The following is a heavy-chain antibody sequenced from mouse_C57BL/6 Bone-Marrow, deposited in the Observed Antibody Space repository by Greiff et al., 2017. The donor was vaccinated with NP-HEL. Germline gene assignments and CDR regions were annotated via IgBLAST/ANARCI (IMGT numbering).Heavy chain of an antibody. Sequence: EVMLVESGGGLVQPKGSLKLSCAASGFSFNTYAMNWVRQAPGKGLEWVARIRSKSNNYATYYADSVKDRFTISRDDSESMLYLQMNNLKTEDTAMYYCVRDPDYYAMDYWGHGTSVTVSS. CDR3: VRDPDYYAMDY. V-gene: IGHV10-1*01. CDR1: GFSFNTYA. CDR2: IRSKSNNYAT. J-gene: IGHJ4*01.